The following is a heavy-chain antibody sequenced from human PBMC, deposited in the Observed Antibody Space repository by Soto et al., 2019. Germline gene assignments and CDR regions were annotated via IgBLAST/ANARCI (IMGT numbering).Heavy chain of an antibody. D-gene: IGHD4-17*01. J-gene: IGHJ4*02. Sequence: PSETLSLTCTVSGGSISSYYWSWIRQPPGEGLEWIGYIYYSGSTNYNPSLKSRVTISVDTSKNQFSLKLSSVTAADTAVYYCARGFIFDYGDYPKFDYWGQGTLVTVSS. CDR2: IYYSGST. CDR1: GGSISSYY. CDR3: ARGFIFDYGDYPKFDY. V-gene: IGHV4-59*01.